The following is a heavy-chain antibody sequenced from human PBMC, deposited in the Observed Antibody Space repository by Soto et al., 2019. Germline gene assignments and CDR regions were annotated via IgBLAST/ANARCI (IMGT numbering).Heavy chain of an antibody. V-gene: IGHV2-5*02. Sequence: QITLKESGPSLVNPTQSLTLTCSFSGFSLTTTEVAVGWIRQPPGKALEWLALIYWDDDKRYSPSLKSSLTNTQDTAKNQGVLTMTNVPPEDTGTYFCSHSGPLATVAFGYRGQGILVTVPS. CDR2: IYWDDDK. CDR3: SHSGPLATVAFGY. J-gene: IGHJ4*02. D-gene: IGHD6-13*01. CDR1: GFSLTTTEVA.